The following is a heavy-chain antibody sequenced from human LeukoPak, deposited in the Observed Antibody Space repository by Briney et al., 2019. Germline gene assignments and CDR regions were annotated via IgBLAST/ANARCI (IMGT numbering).Heavy chain of an antibody. D-gene: IGHD3-10*01. Sequence: PGGSLRLSCAVSGFTFDDYAMHWVRQVPGKGLEWVSGINWNSDSIGYADSVKGRFTTSRDNAKNSLYLQMNSLRAEDTAVYYCAKDRGFGVFFQYYFDYWGQGTLVTVSS. CDR2: INWNSDSI. J-gene: IGHJ4*02. V-gene: IGHV3-9*01. CDR3: AKDRGFGVFFQYYFDY. CDR1: GFTFDDYA.